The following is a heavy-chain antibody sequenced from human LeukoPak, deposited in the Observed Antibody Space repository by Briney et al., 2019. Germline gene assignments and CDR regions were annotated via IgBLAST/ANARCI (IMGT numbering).Heavy chain of an antibody. CDR1: GGSISSSRYY. V-gene: IGHV4-39*07. CDR3: ARGRPPRPVYYDFWSGYYMDV. CDR2: IYYSGST. D-gene: IGHD3-3*01. J-gene: IGHJ6*03. Sequence: SETLSLTCTVSGGSISSSRYYWGWIRQPPRKGLEWIGSIYYSGSTYYNPSLKSRVTISVDTSKNQFSLKLSSVTAADTAVYYCARGRPPRPVYYDFWSGYYMDVWGKGTTVTVSS.